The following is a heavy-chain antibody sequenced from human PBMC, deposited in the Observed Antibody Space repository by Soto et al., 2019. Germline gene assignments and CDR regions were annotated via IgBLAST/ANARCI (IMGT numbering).Heavy chain of an antibody. D-gene: IGHD6-25*01. J-gene: IGHJ4*02. V-gene: IGHV3-30-3*01. Sequence: LRLSCAASGFTFSSYAMHWVRQAPGKGLEWVAVISYDGSNKYYADSVKGRFTISRDNSKNTLYLQMNSLRAEDTAVYYCAARLQFYYWGQGTLVTVSS. CDR1: GFTFSSYA. CDR3: AARLQFYY. CDR2: ISYDGSNK.